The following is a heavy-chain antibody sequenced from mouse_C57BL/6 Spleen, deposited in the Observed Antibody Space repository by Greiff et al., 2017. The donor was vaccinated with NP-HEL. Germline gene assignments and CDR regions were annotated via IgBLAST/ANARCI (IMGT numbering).Heavy chain of an antibody. J-gene: IGHJ4*01. V-gene: IGHV5-17*01. Sequence: EVMLVESGGGLVKPGGSLKLSCAASGFTFSDYGMHWVRQAPEKGLEWVAYISSGSSTIYYADTVKGRFTISRDNAKNTLFLQMTSLRSEDTAMYYCARLGNYYAMDYWGQGISVTVS. D-gene: IGHD2-1*01. CDR2: ISSGSSTI. CDR1: GFTFSDYG. CDR3: ARLGNYYAMDY.